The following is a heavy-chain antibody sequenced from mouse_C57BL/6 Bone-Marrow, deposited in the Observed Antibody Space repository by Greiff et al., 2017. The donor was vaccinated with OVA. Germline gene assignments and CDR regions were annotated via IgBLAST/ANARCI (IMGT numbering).Heavy chain of an antibody. V-gene: IGHV5-6*01. CDR2: ISSGGSYT. D-gene: IGHD2-2*01. Sequence: EVKLMESGGDLVKPGGSLKLSCAASGFTFSSYGMSWVRQTPDKRLEWVATISSGGSYTYYPDSVKGRFTISRDNAKNTLYLQMSSLKSEDTAMYYCARHGPYGYPFAYWGQGTLVTVSA. CDR1: GFTFSSYG. J-gene: IGHJ3*01. CDR3: ARHGPYGYPFAY.